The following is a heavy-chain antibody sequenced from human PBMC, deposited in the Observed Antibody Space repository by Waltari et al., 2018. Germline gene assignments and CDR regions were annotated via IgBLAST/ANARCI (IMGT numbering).Heavy chain of an antibody. CDR3: ARGREYSGYSDY. Sequence: QVQLQESGPGLVKPSETLSLTCTVSGGSISSHYWSWIRQPPGKGLEWIGYIYYSGSTNYNPALKRRVTISVDTSKNQFSLKLSSVTAADTAVYYCARGREYSGYSDYWGQGTLVTVSS. D-gene: IGHD5-12*01. V-gene: IGHV4-59*11. CDR1: GGSISSHY. J-gene: IGHJ4*02. CDR2: IYYSGST.